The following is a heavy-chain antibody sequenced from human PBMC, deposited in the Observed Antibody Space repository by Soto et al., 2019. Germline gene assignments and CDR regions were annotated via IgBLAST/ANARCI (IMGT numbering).Heavy chain of an antibody. CDR1: GFTFSSYS. J-gene: IGHJ4*01. CDR3: ASEGYSSGWYLIDY. D-gene: IGHD6-19*01. CDR2: ISSSSSYI. Sequence: GGSLRLSCAASGFTFSSYSMNWVRQAPGKGLEWVSSISSSSSYIYYADSVKGRFTISRDNAKNSLYLQMNSLRAEDTAVYYCASEGYSSGWYLIDYWGHGTLVTVSS. V-gene: IGHV3-21*01.